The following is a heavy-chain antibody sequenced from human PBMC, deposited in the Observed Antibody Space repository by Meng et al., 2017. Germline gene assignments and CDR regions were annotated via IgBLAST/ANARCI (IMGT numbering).Heavy chain of an antibody. CDR2: ISYDGSNK. J-gene: IGHJ4*02. CDR1: GFTFSSYA. CDR3: AERMKAVAATLFDY. D-gene: IGHD6-19*01. V-gene: IGHV3-30*04. Sequence: GESLKISCAASGFTFSSYAMHWVRQAPGKGLEWVAVISYDGSNKYYADSVKGRFTISRDNSKNTLYLQMNSLEAEETAVYYCAERMKAVAATLFDYWGQGTLVTVSS.